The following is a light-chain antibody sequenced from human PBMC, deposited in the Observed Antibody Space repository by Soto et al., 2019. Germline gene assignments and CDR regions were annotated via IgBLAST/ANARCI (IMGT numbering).Light chain of an antibody. CDR2: GAS. CDR1: QSVDNR. V-gene: IGKV3-15*01. Sequence: EVVMTQSPATLSVSPGERVTLSCRASQSVDNRLAWYQHTPGQAPRLLIYGASNRATGVPGKFSGSGSGTEFTLTITGLQSEDFALYYCQQYGDWPRTFGQGTKVEI. CDR3: QQYGDWPRT. J-gene: IGKJ1*01.